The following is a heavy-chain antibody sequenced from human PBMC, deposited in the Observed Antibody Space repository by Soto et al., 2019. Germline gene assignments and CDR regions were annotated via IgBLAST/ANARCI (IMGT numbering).Heavy chain of an antibody. J-gene: IGHJ3*02. CDR3: AREGFGGDAFDI. Sequence: VQLQESGPGLVKPSETLSLTCTVSGGSINNYYWSWIRQPPGKGLEWIGYIFYSGSTNYNPSLKSRXXMXVXXSKNQLSLELTSVTVADTAVYYCAREGFGGDAFDIWGQGTMVTVSS. D-gene: IGHD3-10*01. CDR1: GGSINNYY. V-gene: IGHV4-59*01. CDR2: IFYSGST.